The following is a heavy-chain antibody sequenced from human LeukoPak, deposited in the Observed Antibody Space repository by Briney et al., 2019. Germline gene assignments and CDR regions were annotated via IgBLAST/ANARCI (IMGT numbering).Heavy chain of an antibody. J-gene: IGHJ4*02. CDR2: IKQDGSEK. V-gene: IGHV3-7*01. CDR1: GFTFSSYW. Sequence: PGGSLRLSCAASGFTFSSYWMSWVRQAPGKGLEWVANIKQDGSEKYYVDSVKGRFTISRDNAKNSLYLQMNSLRAEDTAVYYCARDYAYYDFWSVYYDQGVFDYWGQGTLVTVSS. CDR3: ARDYAYYDFWSVYYDQGVFDY. D-gene: IGHD3-3*01.